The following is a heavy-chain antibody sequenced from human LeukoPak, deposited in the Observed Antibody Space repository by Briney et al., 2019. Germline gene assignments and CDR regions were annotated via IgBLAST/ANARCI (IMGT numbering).Heavy chain of an antibody. CDR1: GFTFSSYS. J-gene: IGHJ4*02. CDR2: ISSSSSTI. D-gene: IGHD2-2*01. Sequence: GGSLRLSCAASGFTFSSYSMNWVRQAPGKGLEWVSYISSSSSTIYYADSVKGRFTISRDNSNNTLSLQMTSLRAGDTAVYYCAKDHDALVPAAQFDYWGQGTLVTVSS. V-gene: IGHV3-48*01. CDR3: AKDHDALVPAAQFDY.